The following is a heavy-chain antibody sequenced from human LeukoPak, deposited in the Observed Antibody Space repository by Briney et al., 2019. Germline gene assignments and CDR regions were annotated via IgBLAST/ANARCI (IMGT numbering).Heavy chain of an antibody. CDR1: GFTVSSNY. Sequence: GGSLRLSCAASGFTVSSNYMSWVRQAPGKGLEWVGRCKNKADGYTTEYAASVKGRSIVSRDDSKKSLYLQMNSLKTEDTAIYYCVRVMEYSYDYWGQGSLVTVSS. V-gene: IGHV3-72*01. CDR2: CKNKADGYTT. D-gene: IGHD6-6*01. J-gene: IGHJ4*02. CDR3: VRVMEYSYDY.